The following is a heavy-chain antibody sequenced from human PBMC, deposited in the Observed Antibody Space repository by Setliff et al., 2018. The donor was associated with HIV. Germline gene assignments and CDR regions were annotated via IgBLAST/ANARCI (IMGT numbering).Heavy chain of an antibody. J-gene: IGHJ4*02. Sequence: KTSETLSLTCSVSGASISSNSYYWGWIRQPPGKGLEWVGSIYYNGNTFYNQSLQSRVTISLDTSKNQFSLELRSVTAADTALYYCTSSPPRATVTTNWGQGTLVTVSS. CDR2: IYYNGNT. V-gene: IGHV4-39*07. CDR1: GASISSNSYY. CDR3: TSSPPRATVTTN. D-gene: IGHD4-17*01.